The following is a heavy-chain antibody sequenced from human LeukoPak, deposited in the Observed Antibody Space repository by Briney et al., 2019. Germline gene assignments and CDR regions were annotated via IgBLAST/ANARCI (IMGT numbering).Heavy chain of an antibody. Sequence: GGSLRLSCAASGFTFSSYWMSWVRQAPGKGLEWVANIKQDGSEKYYVDSVKGRFTISRDNAKNSLYLQMNSLRAEDTAVYYCARRGTVSAATLYYYYMDVWGKGTTVTVSS. CDR1: GFTFSSYW. CDR3: ARRGTVSAATLYYYYMDV. J-gene: IGHJ6*03. V-gene: IGHV3-7*01. D-gene: IGHD3-16*01. CDR2: IKQDGSEK.